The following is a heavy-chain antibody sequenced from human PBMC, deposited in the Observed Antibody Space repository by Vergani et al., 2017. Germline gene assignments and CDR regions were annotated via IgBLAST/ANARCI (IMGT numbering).Heavy chain of an antibody. Sequence: VQLLESGGGLVQPGGSLRLSCAASGFTFSSYAMSWVRQAPGKGLEWVAVISYDGSNKYYADSVKGRFTISRDNSKNTLYLQMNSLRAEDTAVYYCARGTNVLLWFGGDWGQGTLVTVSS. CDR3: ARGTNVLLWFGGD. J-gene: IGHJ4*02. CDR1: GFTFSSYA. D-gene: IGHD3-10*01. CDR2: ISYDGSNK. V-gene: IGHV3-30*04.